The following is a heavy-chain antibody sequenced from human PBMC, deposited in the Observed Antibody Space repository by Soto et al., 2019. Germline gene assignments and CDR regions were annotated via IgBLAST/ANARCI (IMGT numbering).Heavy chain of an antibody. Sequence: QVQLVESGGGVVQPGGSLRLSCAASGVSFSSYAMHWVRQPPGKGLEWLAVISFDGSNKYYGDSVKGRFTISRDNSKNTLYLQMNSLRAEDTAVYYCTKATISMFRGIFVLDDCGQGTLVTVSS. CDR3: TKATISMFRGIFVLDD. CDR1: GVSFSSYA. CDR2: ISFDGSNK. J-gene: IGHJ4*02. D-gene: IGHD3-10*01. V-gene: IGHV3-30*18.